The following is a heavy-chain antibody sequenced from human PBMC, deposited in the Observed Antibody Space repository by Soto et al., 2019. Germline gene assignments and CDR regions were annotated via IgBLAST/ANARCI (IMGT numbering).Heavy chain of an antibody. V-gene: IGHV3-23*01. Sequence: GGSLRLSCAASGFTFSSYAMSWVRQAPGKGLEWVSAISGSGGSTYYADSVKGRFTISRDNSKNTLYLQMNSLRAEDTAVYYCAKDPTYYGSGSYVDYWGQGTLVTVPQ. CDR3: AKDPTYYGSGSYVDY. J-gene: IGHJ4*02. CDR1: GFTFSSYA. D-gene: IGHD3-10*01. CDR2: ISGSGGST.